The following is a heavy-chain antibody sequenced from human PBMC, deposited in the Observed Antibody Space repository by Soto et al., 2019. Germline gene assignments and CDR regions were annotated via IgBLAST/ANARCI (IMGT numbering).Heavy chain of an antibody. CDR2: VNPSGGHT. J-gene: IGHJ4*02. CDR1: GDTFTDYY. D-gene: IGHD2-21*02. CDR3: ARGGHVVVVTAALDY. V-gene: IGHV1-46*01. Sequence: QVQLMQSGAEVKKPGASVKVSCKASGDTFTDYYIHWVRQAPGQGLEWMGTVNPSGGHTTYAQHFLGRVTLTRDTSTSTRYMGLTSLTSADTAIYYCARGGHVVVVTAALDYWGQGTLVTVSS.